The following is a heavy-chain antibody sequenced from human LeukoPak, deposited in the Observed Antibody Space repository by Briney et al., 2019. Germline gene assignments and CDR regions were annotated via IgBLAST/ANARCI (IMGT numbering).Heavy chain of an antibody. J-gene: IGHJ4*02. D-gene: IGHD5-18*01. V-gene: IGHV3-23*01. Sequence: GGSLRLSCAASGFTFSSYAMSWVRQAPGKGLGWVSAISGSGGSTYYADSVKGRFTISRDNAKNTLYLQMNSLRAEDTAVYYCAKGIYGYSYGLFDYWGQGNLVTVSS. CDR3: AKGIYGYSYGLFDY. CDR2: ISGSGGST. CDR1: GFTFSSYA.